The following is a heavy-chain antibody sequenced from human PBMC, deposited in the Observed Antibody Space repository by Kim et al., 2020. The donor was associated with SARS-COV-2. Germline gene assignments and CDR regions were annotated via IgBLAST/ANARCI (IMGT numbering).Heavy chain of an antibody. CDR1: GGSFSFYY. CDR3: ARGVAFQTPNYYGALVWCDP. J-gene: IGHJ5*02. CDR2: INHSGST. V-gene: IGHV4-34*01. D-gene: IGHD3-10*01. Sequence: SETLSLTCAVFGGSFSFYYWSWIRQPPGKGLEWIGEINHSGSTNYNPSLKSRVTISVDTSKNQFSLKLSSVTAADTAVYYCARGVAFQTPNYYGALVWCDPWGQGTLVTVSS.